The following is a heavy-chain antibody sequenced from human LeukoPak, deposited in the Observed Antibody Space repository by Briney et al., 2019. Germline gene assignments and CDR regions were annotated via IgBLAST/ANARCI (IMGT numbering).Heavy chain of an antibody. CDR3: ARHTRGRGGTRGMWYAFDI. CDR2: IYYSGST. V-gene: IGHV4-31*03. Sequence: SQTLSLTCTVSGGSISSGGYYWSWIRQHPGKGLEWIGYIYYSGSTYYNPSLKSRVTISVDTSKNQFSLKLSSVTAADTAVYYCARHTRGRGGTRGMWYAFDIWGQGTMVTVSS. J-gene: IGHJ3*02. D-gene: IGHD1-14*01. CDR1: GGSISSGGYY.